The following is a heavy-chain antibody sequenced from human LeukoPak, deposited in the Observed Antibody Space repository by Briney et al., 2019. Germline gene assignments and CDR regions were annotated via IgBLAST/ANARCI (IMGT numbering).Heavy chain of an antibody. D-gene: IGHD6-19*01. Sequence: GGSQRLSCAVSGFTFSSYGMPWVRQAPGKGLEWVAVIASDGGMKYYADSMKGRFTISRDNSKNTLYLQMNSLRAEDTAVYYCAKEISVAGMFDYWGQGTLVTVSS. V-gene: IGHV3-30*18. CDR3: AKEISVAGMFDY. CDR1: GFTFSSYG. CDR2: IASDGGMK. J-gene: IGHJ4*02.